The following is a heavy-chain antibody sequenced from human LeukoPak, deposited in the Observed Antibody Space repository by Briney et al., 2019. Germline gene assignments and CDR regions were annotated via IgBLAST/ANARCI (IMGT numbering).Heavy chain of an antibody. V-gene: IGHV3-33*01. D-gene: IGHD3-3*01. CDR1: GFTFSSYG. CDR3: ARGPTTFTIFGVVINGMDV. J-gene: IGHJ6*02. Sequence: GSLRLSCAASGFTFSSYGMHWVRQAPGKGLEWVAVIWYDGSNKYYADSVKGRFTISRDNSKNTLYLQMNSLRAEDTAVYYCARGPTTFTIFGVVINGMDVWGQGTTVTVSS. CDR2: IWYDGSNK.